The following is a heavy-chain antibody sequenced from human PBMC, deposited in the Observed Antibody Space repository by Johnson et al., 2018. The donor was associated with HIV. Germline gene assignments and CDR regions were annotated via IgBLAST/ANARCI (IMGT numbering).Heavy chain of an antibody. Sequence: VQLVESGGGLVQPGGSLRLSCAASGFTVSSNYMSWVRQAPGKGLEWVSGINWNGGSTGYADSVKGRFTISRDNAKNTLYLQMNSLRAEDTAVYYCATEGGTGAFDIWGQGTMVTVSS. V-gene: IGHV3-66*02. CDR3: ATEGGTGAFDI. CDR1: GFTVSSNY. J-gene: IGHJ3*02. D-gene: IGHD2-15*01. CDR2: INWNGGST.